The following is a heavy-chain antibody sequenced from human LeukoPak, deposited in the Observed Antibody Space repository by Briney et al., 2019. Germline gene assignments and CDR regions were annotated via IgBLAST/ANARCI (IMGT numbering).Heavy chain of an antibody. V-gene: IGHV4-30-4*08. J-gene: IGHJ5*02. Sequence: SQTLSLTCTVSGGSISSGDYYWSWIRQPPGKGLEWIGYIYYSGSTYHNPSLKSRVTISVDTSKNQFSLKLSSVTAADTAVYYCARLRFLEWLVGNWFDPWGQGTLVTVSS. D-gene: IGHD3-3*01. CDR1: GGSISSGDYY. CDR3: ARLRFLEWLVGNWFDP. CDR2: IYYSGST.